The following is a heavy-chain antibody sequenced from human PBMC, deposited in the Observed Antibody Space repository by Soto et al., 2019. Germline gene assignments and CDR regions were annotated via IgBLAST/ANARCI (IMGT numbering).Heavy chain of an antibody. CDR1: GYIFDTYS. V-gene: IGHV1-46*02. Sequence: QVQLVQSGAEVRKPGASVKLSCKSSGYIFDTYSMHWVRQAPGQGLQWMVVITPSGGNTQYPQQLQGIITITGDPSTCTVYMGLRSLRSEDPAAYLCARGMAAASTGVDYIHAADVWGQGTAVTVSS. J-gene: IGHJ6*02. CDR2: ITPSGGNT. D-gene: IGHD6-13*01. CDR3: ARGMAAASTGVDYIHAADV.